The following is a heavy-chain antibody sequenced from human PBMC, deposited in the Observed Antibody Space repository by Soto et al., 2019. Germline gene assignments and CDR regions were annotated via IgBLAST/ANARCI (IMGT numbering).Heavy chain of an antibody. CDR3: VRLWGYTNDQVVPFDC. CDR2: TRNKTDSYTT. CDR1: GFTFSDHY. J-gene: IGHJ4*02. V-gene: IGHV3-72*01. D-gene: IGHD6-13*01. Sequence: EVQLVESGGGLVQPGGSLRLSCAASGFTFSDHYMDWVRQAPGKGLEWVGHTRNKTDSYTTEYAASVKGRFTISRDDSRDSLYLHMNSLRTEDTAVYYCVRLWGYTNDQVVPFDCWGQGTLVTVSS.